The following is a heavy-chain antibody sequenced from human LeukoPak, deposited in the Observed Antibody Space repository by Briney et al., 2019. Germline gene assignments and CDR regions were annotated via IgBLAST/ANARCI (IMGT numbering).Heavy chain of an antibody. CDR2: ISSGGST. Sequence: PGGSLRLSCAVSGFTFTTYAMSWVRQAPGKGLEWVSTISSGGSTYYADSVKGRFTISRDTSKNTLYLQMNSLRVEDTAVYYCAKFRGIPTTVTQDWGQGTLVTVSS. J-gene: IGHJ4*02. CDR1: GFTFTTYA. V-gene: IGHV3-23*01. CDR3: AKFRGIPTTVTQD. D-gene: IGHD4-17*01.